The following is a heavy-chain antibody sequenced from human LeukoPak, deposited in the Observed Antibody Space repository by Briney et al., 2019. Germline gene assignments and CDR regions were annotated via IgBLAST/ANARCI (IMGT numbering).Heavy chain of an antibody. J-gene: IGHJ4*02. V-gene: IGHV4-59*08. CDR3: ARQGGDGDYLFDY. CDR1: GVSISTSY. CDR2: IYYSGST. Sequence: PSETLSLTCTVSGVSISTSYWSWIRQSPGKGLEWIGYIYYSGSTNYNPSLKSRVTISIDTSKNQFSLNLSFVTAADAAVYYCARQGGDGDYLFDYWGQGTLVAVSS. D-gene: IGHD4-17*01.